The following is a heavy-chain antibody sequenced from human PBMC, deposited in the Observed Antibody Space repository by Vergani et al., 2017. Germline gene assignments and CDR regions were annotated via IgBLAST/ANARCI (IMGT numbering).Heavy chain of an antibody. V-gene: IGHV3-11*01. J-gene: IGHJ4*02. Sequence: QVQLVESGGGLVKPGGSLRLSCAASGFTFSDSYMTWICQAPGKGLEWISYISTSGSTIYYADSVKGRFTISRDNAKKSLYLQMNSLRVEDTAVYYCARGLAHSGSYWSPFDYWGQGTLVTVSS. CDR3: ARGLAHSGSYWSPFDY. CDR2: ISTSGSTI. D-gene: IGHD1-26*01. CDR1: GFTFSDSY.